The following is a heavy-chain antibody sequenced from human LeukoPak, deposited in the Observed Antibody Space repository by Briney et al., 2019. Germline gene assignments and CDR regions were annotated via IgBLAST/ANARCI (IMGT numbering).Heavy chain of an antibody. J-gene: IGHJ3*02. CDR1: GGSISSSSYY. V-gene: IGHV4-39*07. D-gene: IGHD3-3*01. CDR2: IYYSGST. Sequence: PSETLSLTCTVSGGSISSSSYYWGWIRQPPGKGLEWIGSIYYSGSTYYNPSLKSRVTISVDTSKNQFSLKLSSVTAADTAVYYCARDGRSLTAFDIWGQGTMVTVSS. CDR3: ARDGRSLTAFDI.